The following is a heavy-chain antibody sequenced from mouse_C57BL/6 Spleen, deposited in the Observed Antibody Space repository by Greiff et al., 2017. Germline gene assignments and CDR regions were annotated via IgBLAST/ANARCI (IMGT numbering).Heavy chain of an antibody. Sequence: EVKLMESGGDLVKPGGSLKLSCAASGFTFSSYGMSWVRQTPDKRLEWVATISSGGSYTYYPDSVKGRFTISRDNAKNTLYLQMSSLKSEDTAMYYCARRGSNWDFDYWGQGTTLTVSS. V-gene: IGHV5-6*02. CDR2: ISSGGSYT. D-gene: IGHD4-1*01. CDR3: ARRGSNWDFDY. CDR1: GFTFSSYG. J-gene: IGHJ2*01.